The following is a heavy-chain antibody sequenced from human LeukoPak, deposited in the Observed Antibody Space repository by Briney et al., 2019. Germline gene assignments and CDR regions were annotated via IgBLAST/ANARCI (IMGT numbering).Heavy chain of an antibody. CDR1: GLNFGASI. CDR3: AREGHSSGFAPAFDT. J-gene: IGHJ3*02. V-gene: IGHV3-30*04. Sequence: GTSLRLSCAPSGLNFGASIMHWIRQAPGKGLEWVAGLSFDESSYYGGSVEGRFIISGDNSKRTLYLQMNSLKVEDTALYYCAREGHSSGFAPAFDTWGQGTMVTVSS. CDR2: LSFDESS. D-gene: IGHD6-19*01.